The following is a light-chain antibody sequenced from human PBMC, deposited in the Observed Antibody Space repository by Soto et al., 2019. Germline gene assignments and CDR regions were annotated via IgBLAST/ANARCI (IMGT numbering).Light chain of an antibody. CDR3: QQRSTWPHT. J-gene: IGKJ2*01. V-gene: IGKV3-11*01. Sequence: EIVLTQSPATLSLSPGERATLSCRASQSVSRFLAWFQQRPGQAPRLLIYDASNRASGVPARFSGSGSGTDLTLTISSLEPEDFAVYYCQQRSTWPHTFGQGTKLEI. CDR2: DAS. CDR1: QSVSRF.